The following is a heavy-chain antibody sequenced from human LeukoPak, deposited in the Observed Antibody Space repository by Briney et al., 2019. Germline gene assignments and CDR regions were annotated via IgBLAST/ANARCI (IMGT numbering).Heavy chain of an antibody. V-gene: IGHV4-31*03. CDR3: ARDPTRWIWDY. CDR1: GGSISSGGYY. J-gene: IGHJ4*02. CDR2: IYYSGST. Sequence: TLSLTCTVSGGSISSGGYYWSWIRQHPGKGLEWIGYIYYSGSTYYNPSLKSRVTISVDTSKNQFSLKLSSVTAADTAVYYCARDPTRWIWDYWGQGTLVTVSS. D-gene: IGHD5-12*01.